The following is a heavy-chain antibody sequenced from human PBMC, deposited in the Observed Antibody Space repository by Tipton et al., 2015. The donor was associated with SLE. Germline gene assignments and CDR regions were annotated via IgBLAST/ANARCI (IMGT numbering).Heavy chain of an antibody. D-gene: IGHD6-19*01. Sequence: TLSLTCTVSGGSISSYYWSWIRQPAGKGLEWIGRIYTSGSTSYNPSLKSRVTVSVDTSRKQFSLKLSSVTAADTAVYYCARRLPVAGQYWYFDLWGRGTLVTVSS. CDR1: GGSISSYY. CDR2: IYTSGST. V-gene: IGHV4-4*07. J-gene: IGHJ2*01. CDR3: ARRLPVAGQYWYFDL.